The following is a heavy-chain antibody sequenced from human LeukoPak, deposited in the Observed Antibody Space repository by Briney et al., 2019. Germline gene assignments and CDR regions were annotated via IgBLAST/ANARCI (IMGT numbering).Heavy chain of an antibody. D-gene: IGHD6-13*01. CDR1: GFTFSGYG. Sequence: GGSLRLSCAASGFTFSGYGMHWVRQAPGKGLEWVAFVRYDSSNKYYADSVRGRFTISRDNSKNTLYLQMNSLRAEDTAVYYCARVRIAAAGVEYYYYMDVWGKGTTVTISS. J-gene: IGHJ6*03. V-gene: IGHV3-30*02. CDR2: VRYDSSNK. CDR3: ARVRIAAAGVEYYYYMDV.